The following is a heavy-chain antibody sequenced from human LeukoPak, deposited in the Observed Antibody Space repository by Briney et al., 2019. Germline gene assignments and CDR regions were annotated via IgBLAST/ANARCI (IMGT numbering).Heavy chain of an antibody. CDR2: INPNSGGT. V-gene: IGHV1-2*02. J-gene: IGHJ4*02. CDR3: ARALVRNSSGLPPPY. CDR1: GYTFTGYY. D-gene: IGHD3-22*01. Sequence: GASVKVSCKASGYTFTGYYMHWVRQAPGQGLEWMGWINPNSGGTNYAQKFRGRVTMTRDTSISTAYMELSRLRSDDTAVYYCARALVRNSSGLPPPYWGQGTLVTVSS.